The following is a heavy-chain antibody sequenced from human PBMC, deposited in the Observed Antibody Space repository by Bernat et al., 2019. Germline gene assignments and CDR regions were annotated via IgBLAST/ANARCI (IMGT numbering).Heavy chain of an antibody. CDR1: GFTFSSYG. Sequence: QVQLVESGGGVVQPGRSLRLSCSASGFTFSSYGMPWVRQAPGKGLEWVAVISYDGSNKYYADPVKGRFTISRDNSKNTLYLQMSSLRAEDTAVYYCAKDRGTTVVTPWFDPWGQGTLVTVSS. CDR2: ISYDGSNK. CDR3: AKDRGTTVVTPWFDP. D-gene: IGHD4-23*01. J-gene: IGHJ5*02. V-gene: IGHV3-30*18.